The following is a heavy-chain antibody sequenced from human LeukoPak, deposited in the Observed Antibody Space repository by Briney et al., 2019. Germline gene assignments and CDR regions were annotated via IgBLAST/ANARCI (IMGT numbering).Heavy chain of an antibody. V-gene: IGHV1-69*05. J-gene: IGHJ4*02. Sequence: SVKVSCKASGGSFNNYAVTWVRQAPGQGLEWMGGFIPILDTTNYAPNFQGRVTITTDESSTTAYMELSSLKWEDTALYYCARSNDYDYHFNYWGQGTLVAVSS. CDR2: FIPILDTT. D-gene: IGHD5-12*01. CDR3: ARSNDYDYHFNY. CDR1: GGSFNNYA.